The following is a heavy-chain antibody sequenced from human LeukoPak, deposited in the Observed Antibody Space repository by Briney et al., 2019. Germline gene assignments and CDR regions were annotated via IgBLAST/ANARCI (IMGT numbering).Heavy chain of an antibody. V-gene: IGHV4-4*07. Sequence: SETLSLTCTVSGGSISSYYWSWIRQPAGKGLEWIGRIYTSGTTNYNPSLKSRVTISVDTSKNQFSLKLSSVTAADTAVYYCARETSQKGAHYMDVWGKGTTVTISS. CDR1: GGSISSYY. J-gene: IGHJ6*03. CDR3: ARETSQKGAHYMDV. D-gene: IGHD3-16*01. CDR2: IYTSGTT.